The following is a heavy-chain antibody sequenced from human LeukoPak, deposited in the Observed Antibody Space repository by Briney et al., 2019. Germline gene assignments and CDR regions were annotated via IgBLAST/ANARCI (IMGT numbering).Heavy chain of an antibody. CDR2: IWYDGSNK. V-gene: IGHV3-30*02. D-gene: IGHD3-10*01. Sequence: GGSLRLSCAASGFTFSSYGMHWVRQAPGKGLEWVAVIWYDGSNKYYADSVKGRFTISRDNSKNTLYLQMNSLRAEDTAVYYCAKAAYVGPDIDYWGQGTLVTVSS. CDR3: AKAAYVGPDIDY. J-gene: IGHJ4*02. CDR1: GFTFSSYG.